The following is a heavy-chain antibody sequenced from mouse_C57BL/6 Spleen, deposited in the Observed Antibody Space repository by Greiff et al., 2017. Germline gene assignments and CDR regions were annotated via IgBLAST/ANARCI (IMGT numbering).Heavy chain of an antibody. J-gene: IGHJ3*01. CDR1: GYTFTSYW. CDR3: ARETAQAAWFAY. Sequence: QVQLQQPGTELVKPGASVKLSCKASGYTFTSYWMHWVKQRPGQGLEWIGNINPSNGGTNYNEKLKSKATLTVDKSSSTAYMQLSSLTSEDSAFYYCARETAQAAWFAYGGQGTLVTVSA. CDR2: INPSNGGT. D-gene: IGHD3-2*02. V-gene: IGHV1-53*01.